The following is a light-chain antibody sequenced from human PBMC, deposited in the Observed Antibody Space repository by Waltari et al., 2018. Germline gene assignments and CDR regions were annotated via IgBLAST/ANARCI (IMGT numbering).Light chain of an antibody. CDR2: EVN. CDR3: YSYADSYTWV. V-gene: IGLV2-11*01. Sequence: QSALTQPRSVSGSPGQSVTISCSGTSSDVGGYNYVSWYQQHPGKAPKFIIYEVNKRPAGVPDLFPGSKSGNTASLTISGLQDEDEADYYCYSYADSYTWVFGGGTKLTVL. J-gene: IGLJ3*02. CDR1: SSDVGGYNY.